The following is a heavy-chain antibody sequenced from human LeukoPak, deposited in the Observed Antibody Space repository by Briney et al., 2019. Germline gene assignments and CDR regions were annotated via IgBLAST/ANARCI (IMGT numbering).Heavy chain of an antibody. V-gene: IGHV3-23*01. Sequence: GGSLRLSCAASGFTFSDYYMSWIRQAPGKGLEWVSAISGSGGSTYYADSVKGRFTISRDNSKNTLYLQMNSLRAEDTAVYYCAKGWFRDYYFDYWGQGTLVTVSS. J-gene: IGHJ4*02. D-gene: IGHD3-10*01. CDR3: AKGWFRDYYFDY. CDR2: ISGSGGST. CDR1: GFTFSDYY.